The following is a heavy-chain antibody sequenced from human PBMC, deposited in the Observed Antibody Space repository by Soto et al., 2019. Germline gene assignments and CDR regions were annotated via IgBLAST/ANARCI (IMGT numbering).Heavy chain of an antibody. CDR1: GDTFTDSS. CDR2: INLNSGDT. V-gene: IGHV1-2*02. Sequence: ASVKVSCKTSGDTFTDSSMHWVRQAPGQGLEWMGWINLNSGDTNYAEKFRGRVTMTRDTSIITAYMELTRLESDDTAVYYCARDLGGYDLYGPDTWGQGTLVTVS. J-gene: IGHJ5*02. CDR3: ARDLGGYDLYGPDT. D-gene: IGHD5-12*01.